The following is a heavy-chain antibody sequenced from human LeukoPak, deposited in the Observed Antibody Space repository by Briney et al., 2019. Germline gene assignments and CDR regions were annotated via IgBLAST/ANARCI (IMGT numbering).Heavy chain of an antibody. J-gene: IGHJ3*02. CDR2: IYPGDSDT. CDR3: ARHSDDSGKGDAFDI. Sequence: GESLKISCKGSGYSFTSYWIGWVRQMPGKGLEWMGIIYPGDSDTRYSPSFQGQVTISADKSISTAYLQWSSLKASDTAMYYCARHSDDSGKGDAFDIWGQGTMVTVSS. CDR1: GYSFTSYW. V-gene: IGHV5-51*01. D-gene: IGHD3-22*01.